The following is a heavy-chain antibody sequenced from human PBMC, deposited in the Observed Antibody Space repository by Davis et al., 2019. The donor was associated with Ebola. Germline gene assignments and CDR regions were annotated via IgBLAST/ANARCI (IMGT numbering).Heavy chain of an antibody. CDR1: GFTFSDYY. D-gene: IGHD6-13*01. V-gene: IGHV3-11*06. CDR2: ISSSSSYT. J-gene: IGHJ4*02. CDR3: ARFLRSLGSSWYHQQIRGFDY. Sequence: PGGSLRLSCAASGFTFSDYYMSWIRQAQGKGLEWVSYISSSSSYTNYADSVKGRFTISRDNAKNSLYLQMNSLRAEDTAVYYCARFLRSLGSSWYHQQIRGFDYWGQGTLVTVSS.